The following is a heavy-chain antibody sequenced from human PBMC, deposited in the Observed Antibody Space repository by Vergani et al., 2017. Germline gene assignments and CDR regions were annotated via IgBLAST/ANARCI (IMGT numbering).Heavy chain of an antibody. Sequence: QVQLVQSGAEVKKPGASVKVSCKASGYTFTSYGISWVRQAPGQGLEWMGWISAYNGNTNYAQKFQGRVTMTRDTSTSTVYMELSSLRSEDTAVYYCARDRNYDFWSGYYYIDYWGQGTLVTVSS. J-gene: IGHJ4*02. CDR2: ISAYNGNT. V-gene: IGHV1-18*01. D-gene: IGHD3-3*01. CDR1: GYTFTSYG. CDR3: ARDRNYDFWSGYYYIDY.